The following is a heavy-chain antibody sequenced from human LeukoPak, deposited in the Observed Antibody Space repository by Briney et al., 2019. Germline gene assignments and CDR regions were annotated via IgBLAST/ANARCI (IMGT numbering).Heavy chain of an antibody. CDR2: INPNSGGT. CDR1: GYTFTGYY. V-gene: IGHV1-2*06. D-gene: IGHD2-15*01. CDR3: ARDQGYCSGGSCTPLAYFQH. Sequence: ASVKVSCKVSGYTFTGYYMHWVRQAPGQGLEWMGRINPNSGGTNYAQKFQGRVTMTRDTSISTAYMELSRLRSDDTAVYYCARDQGYCSGGSCTPLAYFQHWGQGTLVTVSS. J-gene: IGHJ1*01.